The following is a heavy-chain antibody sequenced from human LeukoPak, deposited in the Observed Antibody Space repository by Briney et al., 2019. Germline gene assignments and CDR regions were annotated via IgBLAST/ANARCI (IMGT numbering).Heavy chain of an antibody. J-gene: IGHJ3*02. V-gene: IGHV3-30-3*01. Sequence: GGSLRLSCAASGFTFSSYAMHWVRQAPGKGLEWVAVISYDGSNKYYADSVKGRFTISRDNSKNTLYLQMNSLRAEDTAVYYCARTYIGGEGAFDIWGQGTMVTVSS. CDR3: ARTYIGGEGAFDI. D-gene: IGHD5-12*01. CDR2: ISYDGSNK. CDR1: GFTFSSYA.